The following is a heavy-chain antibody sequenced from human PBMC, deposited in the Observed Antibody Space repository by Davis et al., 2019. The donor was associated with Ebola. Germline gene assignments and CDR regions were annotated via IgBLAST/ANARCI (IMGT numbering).Heavy chain of an antibody. J-gene: IGHJ4*02. Sequence: ASVKVSCKASGYTFTKYGITWVRQAPGQGLEWMGWISAGNGNTKYSQKFQGRVTMTRDTSTSTVYMELSSLRPEDTAVYYCARPYYYDSSGRTTLGYWGQGTLVTVSS. D-gene: IGHD3-22*01. V-gene: IGHV1-18*01. CDR3: ARPYYYDSSGRTTLGY. CDR1: GYTFTKYG. CDR2: ISAGNGNT.